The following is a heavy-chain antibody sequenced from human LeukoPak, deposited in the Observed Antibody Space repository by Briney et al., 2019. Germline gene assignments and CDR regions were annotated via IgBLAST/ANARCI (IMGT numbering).Heavy chain of an antibody. CDR2: ISYDGTNK. D-gene: IGHD1-7*01. V-gene: IGHV3-30*03. CDR1: AFTFCDYS. CDR3: ARDSVWQLDLSPDDAFDI. Sequence: GGSLRLSCAASAFTFCDYSMNWVRQAPGKGLEWVAVISYDGTNKYHADSVKGRFSISRDNSKNTQYLQMKGLRAEDTAVYYCARDSVWQLDLSPDDAFDIWGQGTMVTVSS. J-gene: IGHJ3*02.